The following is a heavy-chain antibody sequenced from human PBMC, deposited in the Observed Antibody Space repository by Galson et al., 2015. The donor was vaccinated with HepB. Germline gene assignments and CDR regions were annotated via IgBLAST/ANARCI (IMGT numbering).Heavy chain of an antibody. CDR2: TYYRSKWYN. CDR1: GDSVSSNSAA. D-gene: IGHD3-22*01. CDR3: ARDPDYYDILSPYAFDI. J-gene: IGHJ3*02. V-gene: IGHV6-1*01. Sequence: CAISGDSVSSNSAAWNRIRQSPSRGLEWLGRTYYRSKWYNDYAVSVKSRITINPDTSKNQFSLQLSSVTPEDTAVYYCARDPDYYDILSPYAFDIWGQGTMVTVSS.